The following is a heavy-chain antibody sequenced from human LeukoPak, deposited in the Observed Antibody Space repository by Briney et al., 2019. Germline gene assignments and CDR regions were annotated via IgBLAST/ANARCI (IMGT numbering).Heavy chain of an antibody. D-gene: IGHD6-6*01. CDR3: ARGHSNSPFLY. Sequence: APVNVSCKASGYTFTSYYLHWVRQAPGQGLEWMGIINPSGGSTSYAQKFQDRVTMTRDTPTSTVYMELSSLRSEDTAVYYCARGHSNSPFLYWGQGTLVTVSS. J-gene: IGHJ4*02. CDR2: INPSGGST. V-gene: IGHV1-46*01. CDR1: GYTFTSYY.